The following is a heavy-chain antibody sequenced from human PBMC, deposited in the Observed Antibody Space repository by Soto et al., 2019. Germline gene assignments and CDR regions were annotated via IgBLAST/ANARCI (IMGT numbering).Heavy chain of an antibody. CDR2: VSQSGST. D-gene: IGHD3-3*01. CDR3: ARVVNMKTPNDLCAVDS. V-gene: IGHV4-4*02. CDR1: GASISSDDW. Sequence: QVRLQQSGPRLVMPSGTLSLTCAVSGASISSDDWWNWVRQAPGKGLEWFGAVSQSGSTLYTPSTKRRVSGFRDESIIHFSLTLTSVTASVTAMHYCARVVNMKTPNDLCAVDSWRQAALVSFSS. J-gene: IGHJ4*02.